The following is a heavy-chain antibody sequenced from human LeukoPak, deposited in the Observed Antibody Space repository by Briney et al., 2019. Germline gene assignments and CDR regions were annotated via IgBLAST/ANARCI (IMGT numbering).Heavy chain of an antibody. CDR1: VFTFSTYA. Sequence: GGSLRLSCAASVFTFSTYAMSWVRQAPGKGLECVSAISGSGGSTYYADSVKGRFTISRDNSKNTLYLQMNSLRAEDTAVYYCAKCVWFGELPHDAFDMWGQGKMVTVSS. V-gene: IGHV3-23*01. CDR2: ISGSGGST. J-gene: IGHJ3*02. CDR3: AKCVWFGELPHDAFDM. D-gene: IGHD3-10*01.